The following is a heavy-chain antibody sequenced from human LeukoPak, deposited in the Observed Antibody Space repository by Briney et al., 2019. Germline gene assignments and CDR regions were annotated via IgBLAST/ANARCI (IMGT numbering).Heavy chain of an antibody. CDR3: AKDINTADY. J-gene: IGHJ4*02. V-gene: IGHV3-11*05. Sequence: GGSLRLSCAASGFTFSDYYMSWIRQAPGKGLEWVSYISSSSSYTNYADSVKGRFTISRDNAKNSVYLQMNSLRAEDTAVYYCAKDINTADYWGQGTLVTVSS. CDR1: GFTFSDYY. CDR2: ISSSSSYT.